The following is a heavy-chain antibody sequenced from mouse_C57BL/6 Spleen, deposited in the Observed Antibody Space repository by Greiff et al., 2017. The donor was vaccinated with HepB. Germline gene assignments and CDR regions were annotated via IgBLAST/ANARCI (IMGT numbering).Heavy chain of an antibody. Sequence: EVKLVESGGGLVQPGGSMKLSCAASGFTFSDAWMDWVRQSPEKGLEWVAEIRNKANNHATYYAESVKGRFTISRDDSKSSVYLQMNSLRAEDTGIYYCTRGLRRFYAMDYWGQGTSVTVSS. V-gene: IGHV6-6*01. J-gene: IGHJ4*01. D-gene: IGHD2-4*01. CDR3: TRGLRRFYAMDY. CDR1: GFTFSDAW. CDR2: IRNKANNHAT.